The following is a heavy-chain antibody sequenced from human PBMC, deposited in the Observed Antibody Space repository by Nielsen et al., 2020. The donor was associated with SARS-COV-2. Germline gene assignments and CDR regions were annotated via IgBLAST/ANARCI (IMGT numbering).Heavy chain of an antibody. Sequence: GGSLRLSCAASGFTFSRYAMSWVRQAPGKGLEWVSAISSGGTNTYHAVSVKGRFTISRDNAKNSLYLQMNSLRAEDTAVYYCARMAVTIFGVVINDDYWGQGTLVTVSS. CDR2: ISSGGTNT. CDR1: GFTFSRYA. J-gene: IGHJ4*02. D-gene: IGHD3-3*01. CDR3: ARMAVTIFGVVINDDY. V-gene: IGHV3-23*01.